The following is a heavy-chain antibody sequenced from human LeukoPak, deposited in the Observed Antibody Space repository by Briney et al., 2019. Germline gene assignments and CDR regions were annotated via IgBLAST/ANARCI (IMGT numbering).Heavy chain of an antibody. CDR3: ARATYDAGDY. D-gene: IGHD3-3*01. CDR2: INHSGST. V-gene: IGHV4-34*01. J-gene: IGHJ4*02. CDR1: GGSFSGYS. Sequence: SETLSLTCAVYGGSFSGYSWSWIRQPPGKGLEWIGEINHSGSTNYNPSLKSRVTISVDTSKNQFSLKLSSVTATDTAVYYCARATYDAGDYWGQGTLVTVSS.